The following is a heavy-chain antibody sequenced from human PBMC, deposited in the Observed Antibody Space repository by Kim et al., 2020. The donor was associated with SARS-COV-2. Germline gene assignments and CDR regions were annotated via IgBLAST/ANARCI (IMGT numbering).Heavy chain of an antibody. CDR2: ISAYNGNT. D-gene: IGHD6-13*01. V-gene: IGHV1-18*01. CDR3: ARGNPLVAAAGPYYYYYGMDV. Sequence: ASVKVSCKASGYTFTSYGISWVRQAPGQGLEWMGWISAYNGNTSYAQKLQGRVTMTTDTSTSTAYMELRSLRSDDTAVYYCARGNPLVAAAGPYYYYYGMDVWGQGTTVTVSS. CDR1: GYTFTSYG. J-gene: IGHJ6*02.